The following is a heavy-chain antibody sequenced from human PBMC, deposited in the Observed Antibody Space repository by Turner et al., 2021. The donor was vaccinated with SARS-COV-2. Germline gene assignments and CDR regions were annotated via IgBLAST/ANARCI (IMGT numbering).Heavy chain of an antibody. J-gene: IGHJ4*02. CDR1: GGSISSSSYY. D-gene: IGHD5-18*01. V-gene: IGHV4-39*01. CDR2: IYYSGST. Sequence: QLQLLESGPGLVKPSEPLSLTCTVSGGSISSSSYYWGWIRQPPGKGLEWIGNIYYSGSTYYNPSLKSRVTISVDTSKNQFSLKLSSVTAADTAVFYCARQVRGYSYAFSFDYWGQGTLVTVSS. CDR3: ARQVRGYSYAFSFDY.